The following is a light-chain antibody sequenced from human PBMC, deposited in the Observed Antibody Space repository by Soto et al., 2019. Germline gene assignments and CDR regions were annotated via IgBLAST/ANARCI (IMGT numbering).Light chain of an antibody. CDR2: DTS. CDR1: QSVNKH. Sequence: EIVLTQSPATLSVSPGERATLSCRASQSVNKHLAWYQHRPGQASRLLIYDTSYRAAGIPARFSGSGSGTDVTLTISSLEPEDLAVYYCQQRGTFGPGTKVDIK. J-gene: IGKJ3*01. V-gene: IGKV3-11*01. CDR3: QQRGT.